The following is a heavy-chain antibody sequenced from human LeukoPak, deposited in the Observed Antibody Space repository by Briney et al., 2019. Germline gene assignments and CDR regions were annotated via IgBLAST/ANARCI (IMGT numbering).Heavy chain of an antibody. CDR1: GFTFSSYS. D-gene: IGHD3-10*01. CDR3: AREPSMVRGNGSDY. V-gene: IGHV3-21*01. Sequence: GGSLRLSCAASGFTFSSYSMNWVRQAPGKGLEWVSSISSSSSYIYYADSVKGRFTISRDNAKNSLYLQMNSLRADDTAVYYCAREPSMVRGNGSDYWGQGTLVTVSS. CDR2: ISSSSSYI. J-gene: IGHJ4*02.